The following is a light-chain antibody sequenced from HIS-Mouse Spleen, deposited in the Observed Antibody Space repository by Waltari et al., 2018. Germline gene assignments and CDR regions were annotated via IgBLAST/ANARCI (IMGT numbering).Light chain of an antibody. V-gene: IGLV2-23*01. CDR3: CSYAGSSTLV. J-gene: IGLJ2*01. CDR1: SSDVGSSNL. CDR2: ECS. Sequence: QSALTPPASVSGSPGPSITIPCTGTSSDVGSSNLVSSYQQHPGKAPKLMIYECSKRPSGVSNRFSGSKSGNTASLTISGLQAEDEADYYCCSYAGSSTLVFGGGTKLTVL.